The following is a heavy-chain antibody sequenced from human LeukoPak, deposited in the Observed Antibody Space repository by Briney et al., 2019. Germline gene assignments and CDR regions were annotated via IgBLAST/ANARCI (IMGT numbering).Heavy chain of an antibody. CDR1: GFTFSSYS. J-gene: IGHJ5*02. D-gene: IGHD6-13*01. Sequence: PGGSLRLSCAASGFTFSSYSMNWVRQAPGKGLEWVSSISSSSSYIYYADSVKGRFTISRDNAKNTLYLQMNSLRAEDTAVYYCAKQAGYSIANWFDPWGQGTLVTVSS. V-gene: IGHV3-21*04. CDR3: AKQAGYSIANWFDP. CDR2: ISSSSSYI.